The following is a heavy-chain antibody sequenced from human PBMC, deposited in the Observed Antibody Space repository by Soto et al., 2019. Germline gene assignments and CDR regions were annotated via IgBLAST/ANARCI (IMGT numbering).Heavy chain of an antibody. CDR2: VTANGGST. CDR1: GFTFSVYA. V-gene: IGHV3-23*01. J-gene: IGHJ6*02. D-gene: IGHD2-21*02. Sequence: EVQLLESGGGFVQPGGSLRLSCAATGFTFSVYAMTWVRQAPGKGREWFSAVTANGGSTYSADSVKGRFTISRDNSKNPLFLQMKSLRAEDPAVYYCASLGVGDWANYYYYYGMDVWGQGTTVTVSS. CDR3: ASLGVGDWANYYYYYGMDV.